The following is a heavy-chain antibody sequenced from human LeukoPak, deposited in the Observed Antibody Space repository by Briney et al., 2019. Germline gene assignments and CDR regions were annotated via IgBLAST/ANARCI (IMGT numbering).Heavy chain of an antibody. CDR3: AKGSSAALYYFDY. CDR2: ISGSGGST. D-gene: IGHD2-2*01. Sequence: GGSLRLSCAASGFTFSSYAMSWVRQAPGKGLEWVSAISGSGGSTYYADPVKSRCTISRENPKNTLYLQMNSLRAEDTAVYYCAKGSSAALYYFDYWGQRTLVTVSS. CDR1: GFTFSSYA. V-gene: IGHV3-23*01. J-gene: IGHJ4*02.